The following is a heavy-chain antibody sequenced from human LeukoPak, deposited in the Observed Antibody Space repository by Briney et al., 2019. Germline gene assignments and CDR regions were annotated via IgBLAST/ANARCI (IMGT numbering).Heavy chain of an antibody. CDR3: ARISGRLQLGIDY. D-gene: IGHD1-1*01. V-gene: IGHV4-61*02. CDR2: IDTRVST. Sequence: SETLSLTCTVSGGSISSGSYYWSWIRQPAGEGLEWIGRIDTRVSTNYNTSLKSRVKISVNTSKNQFSLERSSVTPADTAVYYCARISGRLQLGIDYGGQGRLVTVP. J-gene: IGHJ4*02. CDR1: GGSISSGSYY.